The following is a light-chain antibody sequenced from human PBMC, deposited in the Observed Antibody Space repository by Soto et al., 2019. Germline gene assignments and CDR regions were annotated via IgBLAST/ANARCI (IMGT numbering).Light chain of an antibody. Sequence: QSALTQPRSVSVSPGQSVTISCTGTSSDVGDYNYVSWYQQHPDKAPKLMIYDVSTRPSGVPDRFSGPKSGNTASLTISGHQAEDEDDSYCCSYADNTRVFGGGTKLTV. V-gene: IGLV2-11*01. CDR3: CSYADNTRV. J-gene: IGLJ2*01. CDR2: DVS. CDR1: SSDVGDYNY.